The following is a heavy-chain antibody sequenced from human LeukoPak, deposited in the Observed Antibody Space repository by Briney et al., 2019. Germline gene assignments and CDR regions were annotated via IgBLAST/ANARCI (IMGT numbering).Heavy chain of an antibody. CDR2: IIPILGIA. J-gene: IGHJ6*02. D-gene: IGHD6-19*01. CDR3: ARDHRRIAVAVRHRNGMDV. Sequence: SVKVSCKAPGGTFSSYAISWVRQAPGQGLEWMGRIIPILGIANYAQKFQGRVTITADKSTSTAYMELSSLRSEDTAVYYCARDHRRIAVAVRHRNGMDVWGQGTTVTVSS. V-gene: IGHV1-69*04. CDR1: GGTFSSYA.